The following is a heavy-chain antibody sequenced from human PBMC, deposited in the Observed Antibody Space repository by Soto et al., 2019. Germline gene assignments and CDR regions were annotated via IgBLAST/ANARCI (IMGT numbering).Heavy chain of an antibody. Sequence: GGSLRLSCAASGLTFSSYAMSWVRQATGKGLEWVSAISGSGGSTYYADSVKGRFTISRDNSKNTLYLQMNSLRAEDTAVYYGATWTTVVTPGYWGQGPRCTVSS. J-gene: IGHJ4*02. D-gene: IGHD4-17*01. CDR2: ISGSGGST. V-gene: IGHV3-23*01. CDR3: ATWTTVVTPGY. CDR1: GLTFSSYA.